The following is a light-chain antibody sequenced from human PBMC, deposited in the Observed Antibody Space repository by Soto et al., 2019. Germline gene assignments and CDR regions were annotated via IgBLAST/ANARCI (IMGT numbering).Light chain of an antibody. CDR3: QQRSNWPPIT. J-gene: IGKJ5*01. V-gene: IGKV3-11*01. CDR2: DTS. CDR1: QIVGSF. Sequence: EIVLTQNPATLSLSPGERATLGWIASQIVGSFLAWYQQKPGQAPRLLIYDTSIRATGIPARFSGSGSGTDFTLTISSLEPEDFAVYYCQQRSNWPPITFGQRTRLEN.